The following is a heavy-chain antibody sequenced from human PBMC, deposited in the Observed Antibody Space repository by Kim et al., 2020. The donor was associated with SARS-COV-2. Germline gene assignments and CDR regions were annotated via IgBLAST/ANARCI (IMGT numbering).Heavy chain of an antibody. CDR3: ARLAEVAFDY. Sequence: SETLSLTCTVSGGSISSSSYYWGWIRQPPGKGLEWIGSIYYSGSTYYNPSLKSRVTISVDTSKNQFSLKLSSVTAADTAVYYCARLAEVAFDYWGQGTLVTGSS. D-gene: IGHD5-12*01. J-gene: IGHJ4*02. CDR2: IYYSGST. CDR1: GGSISSSSYY. V-gene: IGHV4-39*01.